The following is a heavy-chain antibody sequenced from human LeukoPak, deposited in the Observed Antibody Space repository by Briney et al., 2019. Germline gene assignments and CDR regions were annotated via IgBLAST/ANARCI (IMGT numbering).Heavy chain of an antibody. D-gene: IGHD1-7*01. CDR2: IYYSGST. CDR1: GGSISSSSYY. V-gene: IGHV4-39*07. J-gene: IGHJ5*02. CDR3: ARVLLTYNWSYDWFDP. Sequence: SETLSLTCTVSGGSISSSSYYWGWIRQPPGKGLEWIGSIYYSGSTYYNPSLKSRVTISVDTSKNQFSLKLSSVTAADTAVYYCARVLLTYNWSYDWFDPWGQGTLVTVSS.